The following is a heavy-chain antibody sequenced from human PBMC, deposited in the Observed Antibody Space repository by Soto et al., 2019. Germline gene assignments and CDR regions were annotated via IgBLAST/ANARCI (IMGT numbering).Heavy chain of an antibody. Sequence: PGGSLRLSCAASGFTFSDYYMSWIRQAPGKGLEWVSYISSSGSTIYYADSVKGRFTISRDNAKNSLYLQMNSLRAGDTAVYYCARDYDFWSGYPDYWGQGTLVTVSS. CDR2: ISSSGSTI. D-gene: IGHD3-3*01. CDR3: ARDYDFWSGYPDY. CDR1: GFTFSDYY. V-gene: IGHV3-11*01. J-gene: IGHJ4*02.